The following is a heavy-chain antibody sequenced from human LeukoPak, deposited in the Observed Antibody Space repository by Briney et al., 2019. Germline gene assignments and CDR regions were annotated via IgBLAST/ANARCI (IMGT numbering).Heavy chain of an antibody. J-gene: IGHJ6*03. CDR3: ARGGYYDSSGYYKNYYYYYMDV. CDR2: IYTGGST. Sequence: SETLSLTCTVSGGSISSYYWSWIRQPAGKGLEWIGRIYTGGSTNYNPSLKSRVTMSVDTSKNQFSLKLSSVTAADTAVYYCARGGYYDSSGYYKNYYYYYMDVWGKGTTVTISS. CDR1: GGSISSYY. D-gene: IGHD3-22*01. V-gene: IGHV4-4*07.